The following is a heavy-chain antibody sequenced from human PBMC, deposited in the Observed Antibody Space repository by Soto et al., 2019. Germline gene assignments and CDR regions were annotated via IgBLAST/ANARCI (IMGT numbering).Heavy chain of an antibody. J-gene: IGHJ6*02. D-gene: IGHD1-26*01. V-gene: IGHV3-30*18. Sequence: GGSLRLSCAASGFTFSSYCMHWVRQAPGKGLEWVAVISYDGSNKYYADSVKGRFTISRDNSKNTLYLQMNSLRAEDTAVYYCAKGGVGATTSYYYYGMDVWGQGTTVTVSS. CDR2: ISYDGSNK. CDR1: GFTFSSYC. CDR3: AKGGVGATTSYYYYGMDV.